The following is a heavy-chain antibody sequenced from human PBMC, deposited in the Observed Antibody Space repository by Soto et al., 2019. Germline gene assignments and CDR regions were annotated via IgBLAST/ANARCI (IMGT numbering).Heavy chain of an antibody. V-gene: IGHV1-2*04. D-gene: IGHD6-13*01. CDR2: INPNSGGT. CDR1: GYTFTGYY. J-gene: IGHJ3*01. Sequence: ASVKVSCKACGYTFTGYYMHWVGQAPGQGREWMGWINPNSGGTNYAQKFQGWVTMTRDTSISTAYMELSRLRSDDTAVYYCARVCSSSWYEDAFDFWGQGTMVTVSS. CDR3: ARVCSSSWYEDAFDF.